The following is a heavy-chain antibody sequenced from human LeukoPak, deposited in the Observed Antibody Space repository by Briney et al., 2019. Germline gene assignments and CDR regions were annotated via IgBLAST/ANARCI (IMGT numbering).Heavy chain of an antibody. V-gene: IGHV3-48*04. Sequence: RGSLRLSCAASGFTFSSYSMNWVRQAPGKGLEWVSYISSSGSTIYYADSVKGRFTISRDNAKNSLYLQMNSLRAEDTAVYYCARAYYSGSYSHPPLHWGQGTLVTVSS. CDR2: ISSSGSTI. CDR3: ARAYYSGSYSHPPLH. D-gene: IGHD1-26*01. CDR1: GFTFSSYS. J-gene: IGHJ4*02.